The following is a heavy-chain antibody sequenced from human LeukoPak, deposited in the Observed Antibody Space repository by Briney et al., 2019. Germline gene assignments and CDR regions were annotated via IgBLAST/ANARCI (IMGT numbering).Heavy chain of an antibody. J-gene: IGHJ3*02. Sequence: KYSQTLSLTCAVSGGSISSGGYPWSWIRQPPGKGLEWIGYIYHSGSTYYNPSLKSRVTISVDRSKNQFSLKLSSVTAADTAVYYCAGSHTERLAFDIWGQGTMVTVSS. V-gene: IGHV4-30-2*01. CDR1: GGSISSGGYP. CDR2: IYHSGST. CDR3: AGSHTERLAFDI. D-gene: IGHD1-1*01.